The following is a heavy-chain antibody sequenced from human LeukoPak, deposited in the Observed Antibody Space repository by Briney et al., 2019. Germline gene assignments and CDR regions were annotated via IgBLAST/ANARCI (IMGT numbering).Heavy chain of an antibody. Sequence: SETLSLTCTVSGYSISSGYYWGWIRQPPGKGLEWIGSIYYSGSTYYNPSLKSRVTISVDTSKNQFSLKLSSVTAADTAVYYYAREAFSSGYYDDYWGQGTLVTVSS. D-gene: IGHD3-22*01. CDR1: GYSISSGYY. V-gene: IGHV4-38-2*02. CDR2: IYYSGST. J-gene: IGHJ4*02. CDR3: AREAFSSGYYDDY.